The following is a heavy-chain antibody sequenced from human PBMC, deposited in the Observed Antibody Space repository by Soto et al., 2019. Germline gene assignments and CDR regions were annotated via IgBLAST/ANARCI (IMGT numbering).Heavy chain of an antibody. Sequence: EVQLVESGGGLVQPGGSLRLSCAASGFTVSSKYMSWVRQAPGKGLEWVSVINRGGSISYADSVKGRFTISRDNSENTLYLKTSPLGDEETAVYYWRSADVHSSGGTCYGIAREVWGKGTTVTVSS. CDR1: GFTVSSKY. D-gene: IGHD2-15*01. CDR2: INRGGSI. J-gene: IGHJ6*04. CDR3: RSADVHSSGGTCYGIAREV. V-gene: IGHV3-66*01.